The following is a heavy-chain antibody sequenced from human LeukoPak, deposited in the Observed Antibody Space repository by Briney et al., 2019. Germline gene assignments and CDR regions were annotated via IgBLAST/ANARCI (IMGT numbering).Heavy chain of an antibody. V-gene: IGHV3-11*01. D-gene: IGHD3-9*01. CDR3: ARSIGLTGGGVDV. Sequence: GGSLRLSCAASGFTFSDYNMNWVRQAPGKGLEWVSYINNGGSTIHHADSVKGRFTISRDNAKKTLYLQMNSLRAEDTAVYYCARSIGLTGGGVDVWGRGTTVTVSS. J-gene: IGHJ6*02. CDR1: GFTFSDYN. CDR2: INNGGSTI.